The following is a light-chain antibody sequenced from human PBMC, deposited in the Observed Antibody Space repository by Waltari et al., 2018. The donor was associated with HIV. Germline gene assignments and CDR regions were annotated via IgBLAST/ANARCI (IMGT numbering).Light chain of an antibody. Sequence: QPALTQPRSASGSPAQSVTISCTGTTSDVGSSPSVPWYRQNPGKVPKLMIYDVSKRPSGVPDRFSGSRSGNTASLTISGLQAEDEADYFCCSYAGNYSYVFGSGSRVTVL. CDR1: TSDVGSSPS. J-gene: IGLJ1*01. V-gene: IGLV2-11*01. CDR3: CSYAGNYSYV. CDR2: DVS.